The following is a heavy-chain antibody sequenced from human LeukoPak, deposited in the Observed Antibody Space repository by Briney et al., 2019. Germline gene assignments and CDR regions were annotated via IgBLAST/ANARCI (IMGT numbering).Heavy chain of an antibody. D-gene: IGHD2-2*01. V-gene: IGHV3-7*03. CDR3: AKGYCSSTSCYFYY. CDR1: GFTFTNYW. J-gene: IGHJ4*02. CDR2: IRHDESEI. Sequence: PGGSLRLSCAASGFTFTNYWMSWVRQPPGKGLEWVANIRHDESEIYYVDSVKGRFTISRDNAKNSLYLQMNSLRAEDTALYYCAKGYCSSTSCYFYYWGQGTLVTVSS.